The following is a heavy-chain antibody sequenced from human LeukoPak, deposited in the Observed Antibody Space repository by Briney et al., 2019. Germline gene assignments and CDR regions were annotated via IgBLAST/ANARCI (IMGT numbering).Heavy chain of an antibody. Sequence: ASVKVSCKASGYTFTGYYMHWVRRAPGQGLEWMGWINPNSGGTNYAQKFQGRVTMTRDTSISTAYMELSRLRSDDTAVYYCARGSAPLYGGAFDIWGQGTMVTVSS. CDR1: GYTFTGYY. D-gene: IGHD4-23*01. CDR3: ARGSAPLYGGAFDI. V-gene: IGHV1-2*02. J-gene: IGHJ3*02. CDR2: INPNSGGT.